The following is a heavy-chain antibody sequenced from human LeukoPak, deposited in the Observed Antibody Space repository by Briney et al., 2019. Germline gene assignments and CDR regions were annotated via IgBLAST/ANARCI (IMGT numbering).Heavy chain of an antibody. V-gene: IGHV3-30*02. CDR3: AKDGNWASVS. Sequence: GGSLRLSCVGSGLTFSVHWVRQVPGKGLEWPTFIRHDGTDQHYADSVRGRFTISRDNSKNTVYLQMNSLRPEDTALYYCAKDGNWASVSWGQGTLVTVSS. CDR2: IRHDGTDQ. D-gene: IGHD7-27*01. CDR1: GLTFS. J-gene: IGHJ5*02.